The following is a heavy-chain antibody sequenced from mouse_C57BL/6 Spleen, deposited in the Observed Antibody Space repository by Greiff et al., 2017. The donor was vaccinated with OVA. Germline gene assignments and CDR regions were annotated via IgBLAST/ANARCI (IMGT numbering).Heavy chain of an antibody. Sequence: EVQRVESGGGLVQPGESLKLSCESNEYEFPSHDMSWVRKTPEKRLELVAAINSDGGSTCYPDTMERRFIISRDNTKTTLYLRMSSLRSEDTALYYCASDYDGAWFAYWGQGTLVTVSA. D-gene: IGHD2-4*01. J-gene: IGHJ3*01. CDR1: EYEFPSHD. CDR2: INSDGGST. V-gene: IGHV5-2*01. CDR3: ASDYDGAWFAY.